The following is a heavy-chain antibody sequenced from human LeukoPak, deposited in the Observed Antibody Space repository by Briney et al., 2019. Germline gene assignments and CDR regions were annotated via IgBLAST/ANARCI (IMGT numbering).Heavy chain of an antibody. Sequence: GASVKVSCKASVYTFTNFYIHWVRQAPGQGLEWMGWMNPNSGDTSYAREFQDGVTMTRDTSLSTAYMELSRLRSDDTAVYFCARRPINCIITNCYVDYWGQGTLVTVSS. CDR2: MNPNSGDT. D-gene: IGHD2-2*01. J-gene: IGHJ4*02. V-gene: IGHV1-2*02. CDR1: VYTFTNFY. CDR3: ARRPINCIITNCYVDY.